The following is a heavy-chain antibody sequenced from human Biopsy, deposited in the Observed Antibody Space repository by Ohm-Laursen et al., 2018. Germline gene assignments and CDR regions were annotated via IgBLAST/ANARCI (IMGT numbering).Heavy chain of an antibody. J-gene: IGHJ6*02. CDR2: IDWGDAK. V-gene: IGHV2-70*16. D-gene: IGHD2-21*01. CDR1: GFSLNTRGMS. CDR3: ARIPIPIFSAALVYRHRRHLQGLDV. Sequence: TQTLTLTCTLSGFSLNTRGMSVTWIRQPPGKALEWLARIDWGDAKFYSASLKSRLTISKGTSGTHVVLTLSDVDPVDTGTYYCARIPIPIFSAALVYRHRRHLQGLDVWGQGTTVIVSS.